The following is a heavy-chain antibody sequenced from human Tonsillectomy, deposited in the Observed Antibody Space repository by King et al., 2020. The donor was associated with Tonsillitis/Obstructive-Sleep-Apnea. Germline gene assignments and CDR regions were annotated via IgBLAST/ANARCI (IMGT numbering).Heavy chain of an antibody. Sequence: VQLVESGGGVVQPGRSLRLSCTTSGFTFSSYAIHWVRQAPGKGLEWVAVISYDGSNKYYADSVKGRFTISRDNSMNTLYLHMNSLRVEDTAVYYCARDLEGYCSSTSCRDAFDIWGQGTMVTVSS. J-gene: IGHJ3*02. D-gene: IGHD2-2*01. CDR1: GFTFSSYA. V-gene: IGHV3-30*01. CDR3: ARDLEGYCSSTSCRDAFDI. CDR2: ISYDGSNK.